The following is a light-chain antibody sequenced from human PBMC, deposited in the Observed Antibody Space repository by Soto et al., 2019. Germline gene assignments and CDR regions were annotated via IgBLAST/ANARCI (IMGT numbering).Light chain of an antibody. CDR2: GAS. CDR3: QQYNTWPLT. J-gene: IGKJ4*01. Sequence: EIVMTQSPATLSVSPGDRVTLSCRASQSVRSNSAWYQQNPGQAPRLLIYGASTRATGIPARFIGSGYETEFTLTISSLQSEDFAVYDGQQYNTWPLTFGGGTKVEIK. CDR1: QSVRSN. V-gene: IGKV3-15*01.